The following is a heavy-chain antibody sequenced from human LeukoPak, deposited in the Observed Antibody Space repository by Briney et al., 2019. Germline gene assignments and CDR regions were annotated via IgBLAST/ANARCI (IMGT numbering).Heavy chain of an antibody. CDR3: AKDLTTVTTGRGYFDY. Sequence: GGSLRLSCVASGFTFNNYAMNWVRQAPGKGLEWVSGISSSGGSTYYADSVKGRFIISRDNSKNTLYLQMDSLRAEDTALYYCAKDLTTVTTGRGYFDYWGQGTLVTVSS. CDR1: GFTFNNYA. J-gene: IGHJ4*02. CDR2: ISSSGGST. V-gene: IGHV3-23*01. D-gene: IGHD4-17*01.